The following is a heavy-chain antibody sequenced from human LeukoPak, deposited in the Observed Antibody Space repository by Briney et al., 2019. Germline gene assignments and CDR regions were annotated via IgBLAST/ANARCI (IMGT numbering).Heavy chain of an antibody. CDR2: TYYRSKWYY. J-gene: IGHJ4*02. CDR1: GDSVSNKNTA. D-gene: IGHD1-1*01. CDR3: ARGTRNTFDF. V-gene: IGHV6-1*01. Sequence: SQTLSLTCAISGDSVSNKNTAWNWIRQSPSRGLEWLGRTYYRSKWYYDYAAPVKSRIVIKSDASKNLFSLELNSVTPEDTAVYYCARGTRNTFDFWAQGTLVTVSS.